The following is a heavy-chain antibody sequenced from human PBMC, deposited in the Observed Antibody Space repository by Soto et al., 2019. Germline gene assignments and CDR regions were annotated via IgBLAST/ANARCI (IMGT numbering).Heavy chain of an antibody. J-gene: IGHJ4*02. CDR1: GFTFSSYS. Sequence: PGGSLRLSCAASGFTFSSYSMNWVRQAPGKGLEWVSYISSSSSTIYYADSVKGRFTISRDNAKNSLYLQMNSLRDEDTAVYYCAREATLLDPAAAGIFCDYWGQGTLVTVSS. CDR2: ISSSSSTI. CDR3: AREATLLDPAAAGIFCDY. D-gene: IGHD6-13*01. V-gene: IGHV3-48*02.